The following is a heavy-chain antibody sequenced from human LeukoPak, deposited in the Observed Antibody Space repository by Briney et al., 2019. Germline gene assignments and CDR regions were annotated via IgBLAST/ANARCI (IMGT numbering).Heavy chain of an antibody. CDR2: IKSKSDGGTI. J-gene: IGHJ4*02. Sequence: AGGSLGLSCVGSGFTFSDAWMSWVRQAPGKGLEWVGRIKSKSDGGTIDYAAPVKGRFTVSRDDSRNTLYLQMNSLKTEDTAVYYCTTRRQDGWWGQGTLVTVS. V-gene: IGHV3-15*01. CDR3: TTRRQDGW. CDR1: GFTFSDAW. D-gene: IGHD2-15*01.